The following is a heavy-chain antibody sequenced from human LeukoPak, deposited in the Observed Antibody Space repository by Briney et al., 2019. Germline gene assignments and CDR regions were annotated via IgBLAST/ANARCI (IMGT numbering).Heavy chain of an antibody. Sequence: SETLSLTCTVSGGSISSGSYYWSWIRQPAGKGLEWIGRIYTSGSTNYNPSLKSRVTISVDTSKNQFSLKLSSVTAADTAVYYCARRIRPYSSSWRGGAFDYWGQGTPVTVSS. CDR3: ARRIRPYSSSWRGGAFDY. D-gene: IGHD6-13*01. CDR2: IYTSGST. CDR1: GGSISSGSYY. V-gene: IGHV4-61*02. J-gene: IGHJ4*02.